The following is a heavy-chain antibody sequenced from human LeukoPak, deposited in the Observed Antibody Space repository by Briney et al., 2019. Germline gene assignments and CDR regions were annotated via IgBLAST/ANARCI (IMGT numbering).Heavy chain of an antibody. J-gene: IGHJ4*02. CDR1: GFTFSSYS. Sequence: GGSLRLSCAASGFTFSSYSMNWVRQAPGKGLEWVSSISSSSSYIYYADSVKGRFTISRDNSKNTLYLQMNSLRAEDTAVYYCAKDPSYYDILTGYSDYWGQGTLVTVSS. D-gene: IGHD3-9*01. V-gene: IGHV3-21*04. CDR3: AKDPSYYDILTGYSDY. CDR2: ISSSSSYI.